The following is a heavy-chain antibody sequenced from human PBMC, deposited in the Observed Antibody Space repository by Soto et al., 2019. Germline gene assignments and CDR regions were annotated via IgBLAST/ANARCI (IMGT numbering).Heavy chain of an antibody. J-gene: IGHJ6*02. CDR3: AADGWELSRYYYYYGMDV. CDR1: GFTFTSSA. CDR2: IVVGSGNT. Sequence: QMQLVQSGPEVKKPGTSVKVSCKASGFTFTSSAVQWVRQARGQRLEWIGWIVVGSGNTNYAQKFQERVTITRDMTTSTAYMEQSSLRSEDTAVYYCAADGWELSRYYYYYGMDVWGQGTTVTVSS. V-gene: IGHV1-58*01. D-gene: IGHD1-26*01.